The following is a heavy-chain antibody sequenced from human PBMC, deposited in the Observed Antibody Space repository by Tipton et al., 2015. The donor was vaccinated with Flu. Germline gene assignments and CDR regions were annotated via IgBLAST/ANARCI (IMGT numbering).Heavy chain of an antibody. Sequence: TLSLTCTVSGASISSRSYYWGWIRQPPGKGLEWIGCIYSSGSIFSSGSTYYNPSLRSRVPISLDTSKNQFSLKLSSVTAADTAVYYCAREKDSSGSEYFQRWGQGTLVTVSS. CDR3: AREKDSSGSEYFQR. J-gene: IGHJ1*01. V-gene: IGHV4-61*05. D-gene: IGHD6-19*01. CDR1: GASISSRSYY. CDR2: IYSSGSIFSSGST.